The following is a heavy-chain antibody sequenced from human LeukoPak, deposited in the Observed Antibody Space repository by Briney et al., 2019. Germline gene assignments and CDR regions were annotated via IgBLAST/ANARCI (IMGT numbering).Heavy chain of an antibody. J-gene: IGHJ5*02. D-gene: IGHD3-10*01. CDR1: GFTFSSYA. CDR2: ISYDGSNK. CDR3: AKLGDLWFGEFGRHGWFDP. Sequence: PGGSLRLSCAASGFTFSSYAMHWVRQAPGKGLEWVAVISYDGSNKYYADSVKGRFTISRDNSKNTLYLQMNSLRAEDTAVYYCAKLGDLWFGEFGRHGWFDPWGQGTLVTVSS. V-gene: IGHV3-30-3*02.